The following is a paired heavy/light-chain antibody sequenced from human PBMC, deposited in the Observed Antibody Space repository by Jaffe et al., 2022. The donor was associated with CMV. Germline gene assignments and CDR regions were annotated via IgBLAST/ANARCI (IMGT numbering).Light chain of an antibody. Sequence: DIQMTQSPSSVSASVGDRVTITCRASQGISSWLAWYQQKPGKAPKLLIYAASSLQSGVPSRFSGSGSGTDFTLTISSLQPEDFATYYCQQANSFLEGTFGQGTKVEIK. CDR2: AAS. CDR1: QGISSW. CDR3: QQANSFLEGT. V-gene: IGKV1-12*01. J-gene: IGKJ1*01.
Heavy chain of an antibody. V-gene: IGHV1-18*01. CDR3: ARRRKGDTAMVPYYYYGMDV. D-gene: IGHD5-18*01. J-gene: IGHJ6*02. CDR2: ISAYNGNT. Sequence: QVQLVQSGAEVKKPGASVKVSCKASGYTFTSYGISWVRQAPGQGLEWMGWISAYNGNTNYAQKLQGRVTMTTDTSTSTAYMELRSLRSDDTAVYYCARRRKGDTAMVPYYYYGMDVWGQGTTVTVSS. CDR1: GYTFTSYG.